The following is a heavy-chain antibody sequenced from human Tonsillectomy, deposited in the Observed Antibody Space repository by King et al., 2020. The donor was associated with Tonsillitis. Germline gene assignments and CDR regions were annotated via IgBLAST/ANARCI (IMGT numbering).Heavy chain of an antibody. J-gene: IGHJ4*02. Sequence: VQLVESGGGLVQPGGSLRLSCAASGFTVSSDYMSWVRQAPGKGLEWVSVIYSGGSTYYADSVKGRFTISRNNSKNTVYLKMNSLRAEDTAVYYCAKEISRGSFASWCQGTLVTVSS. V-gene: IGHV3-66*01. CDR2: IYSGGST. CDR1: GFTVSSDY. CDR3: AKEISRGSFAS.